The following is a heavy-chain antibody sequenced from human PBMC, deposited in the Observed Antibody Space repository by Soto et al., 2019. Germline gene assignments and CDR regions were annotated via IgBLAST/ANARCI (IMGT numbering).Heavy chain of an antibody. CDR2: INPNSGGT. J-gene: IGHJ4*02. V-gene: IGHV1-2*02. CDR1: GYPFTGYY. D-gene: IGHD2-2*01. Sequence: ASVKVSCKASGYPFTGYYIHWVREAPGQGLEWMGWINPNSGGTKYAQKFQGRVTMTRDTSINTAYMELSSLRSDDTAVYYCAREQDHIVVVPAAISYWGQGTLVTVSS. CDR3: AREQDHIVVVPAAISY.